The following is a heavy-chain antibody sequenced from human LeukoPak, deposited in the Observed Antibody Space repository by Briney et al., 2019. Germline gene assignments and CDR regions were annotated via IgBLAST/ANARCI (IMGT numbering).Heavy chain of an antibody. CDR1: GGSISSYY. J-gene: IGHJ4*02. CDR2: IYYSGST. Sequence: KPSETLSLTCTVSGGSISSYYWSWIRQPPGKGLEWIGYIYYSGSTNYNPSLKSRVTISVDTSKNQFSLKLSSVTAADTAVYYCARRTSSGGYFDYWGQGTLVTVSS. D-gene: IGHD2-2*01. V-gene: IGHV4-59*08. CDR3: ARRTSSGGYFDY.